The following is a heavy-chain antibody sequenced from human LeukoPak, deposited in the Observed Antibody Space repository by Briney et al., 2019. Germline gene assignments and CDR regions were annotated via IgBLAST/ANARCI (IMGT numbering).Heavy chain of an antibody. CDR1: GFTFSSYA. D-gene: IGHD6-6*01. Sequence: GGSLRLSCVASGFTFSSYAINWVRQVPGKGLEWVSAISGSGGSTFYVDSVKGRFTISRDNSKNTLYLQMNSLRAEDTAVYYCAMSYSSTSVVAFDIWGQGTMVTVSS. V-gene: IGHV3-23*01. J-gene: IGHJ3*02. CDR2: ISGSGGST. CDR3: AMSYSSTSVVAFDI.